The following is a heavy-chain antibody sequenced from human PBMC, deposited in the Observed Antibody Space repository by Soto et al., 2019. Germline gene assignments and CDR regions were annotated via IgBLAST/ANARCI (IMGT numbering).Heavy chain of an antibody. CDR1: GFTFSSYA. Sequence: GGSLRLSCAASGFTFSSYAMSWVRQAPGKGLEWVSSINAVDEYTKYADSVEGRFTISRDNPKNTVYLQMNSLRAEDTAVYYCAKNFYFDSWGQGTLVTVSS. CDR2: INAVDEYT. V-gene: IGHV3-23*01. CDR3: AKNFYFDS. J-gene: IGHJ4*02.